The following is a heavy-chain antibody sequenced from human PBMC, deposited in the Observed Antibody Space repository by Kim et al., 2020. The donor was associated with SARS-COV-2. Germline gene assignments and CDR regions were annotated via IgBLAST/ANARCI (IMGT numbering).Heavy chain of an antibody. Sequence: STYYNPSLKSRVTISVDTSMNQFSLKLSSVTAADTAWYYCGRVSLLPFDYWCQGTLVTVSS. V-gene: IGHV4-30-2*04. D-gene: IGHD2-15*01. J-gene: IGHJ4*02. CDR3: GRVSLLPFDY. CDR2: ST.